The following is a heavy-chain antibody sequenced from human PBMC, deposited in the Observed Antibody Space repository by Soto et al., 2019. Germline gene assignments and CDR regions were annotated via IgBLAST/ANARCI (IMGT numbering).Heavy chain of an antibody. D-gene: IGHD3-3*01. CDR1: GGSVHGYY. Sequence: PSDTLSLTCAVYGGSVHGYYWNWIRQPPGKGLEWIGEINHTGGTHYNPSLKSRVTMSVDTSKNQFSLRLSSVTAADTAIYYCATRITVFGLLIPPFDPWGQGTQVTVSS. CDR3: ATRITVFGLLIPPFDP. J-gene: IGHJ5*02. CDR2: INHTGGT. V-gene: IGHV4-34*01.